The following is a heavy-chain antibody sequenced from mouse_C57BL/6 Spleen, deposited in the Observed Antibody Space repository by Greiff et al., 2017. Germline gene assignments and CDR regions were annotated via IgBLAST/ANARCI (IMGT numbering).Heavy chain of an antibody. Sequence: QVQLQQPGAELVMPGASVKLSCKASGYTFTSYWMHWVKQRPGQGLEWIGEIDPSDSYTNYNQKFKGKSTLTVDKSSSTAYMQLRSLTSEDSAVYYCARWGPYFDYWGQGTTLTVSS. J-gene: IGHJ2*01. CDR2: IDPSDSYT. CDR3: ARWGPYFDY. CDR1: GYTFTSYW. V-gene: IGHV1-69*01.